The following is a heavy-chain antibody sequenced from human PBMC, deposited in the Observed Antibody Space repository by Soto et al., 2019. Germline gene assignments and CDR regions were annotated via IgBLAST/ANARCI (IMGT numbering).Heavy chain of an antibody. V-gene: IGHV1-2*04. CDR2: IIPNSGGT. CDR1: GYTFSGYY. CDR3: VRASGTTDYYYYGMDV. J-gene: IGHJ6*02. D-gene: IGHD1-7*01. Sequence: ASVKVSCKASGYTFSGYYMHWVLQAPGQGLEWMGWIIPNSGGTNYAQKFQGWVTMTSDTSISTAYMELSRLRYDDTVVYYCVRASGTTDYYYYGMDVWGQGTTVTVSS.